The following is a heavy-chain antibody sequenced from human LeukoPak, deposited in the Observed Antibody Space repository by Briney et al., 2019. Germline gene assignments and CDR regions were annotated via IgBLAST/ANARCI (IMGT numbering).Heavy chain of an antibody. D-gene: IGHD3-3*01. J-gene: IGHJ5*02. CDR3: ARTEYYDFWSGLSWFDP. V-gene: IGHV1-69*13. CDR2: IIPIFGTA. Sequence: SVKVSCKASGGTFSSYAISWVRQAPGQGLEWMGGIIPIFGTANYAQKYKGRVTITADESTSTAYMELSSLRSEDTAVYYCARTEYYDFWSGLSWFDPWGQGTLVTVSS. CDR1: GGTFSSYA.